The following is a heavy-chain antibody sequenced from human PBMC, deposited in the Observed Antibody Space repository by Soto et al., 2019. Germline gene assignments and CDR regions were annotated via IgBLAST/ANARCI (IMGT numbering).Heavy chain of an antibody. D-gene: IGHD2-8*01. V-gene: IGHV1-8*01. CDR3: ARVPATQYCTNGVCYDYYYYYMDV. Sequence: ASVKVSCKASGYTFTSYDINWVRQATGQGLEWMGWMNPNSGNTGYAQKFQGRVTMTRNTSISTAYMELSSLRSEDTAVYYCARVPATQYCTNGVCYDYYYYYMDVWGKGTTVTVSS. CDR1: GYTFTSYD. CDR2: MNPNSGNT. J-gene: IGHJ6*03.